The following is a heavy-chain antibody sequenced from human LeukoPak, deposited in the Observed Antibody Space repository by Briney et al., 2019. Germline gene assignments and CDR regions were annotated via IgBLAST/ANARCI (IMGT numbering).Heavy chain of an antibody. CDR3: AAMTTVVRGRDAFDI. D-gene: IGHD4-23*01. CDR2: IYHSGST. CDR1: GGSISSGGYS. V-gene: IGHV4-30-2*05. J-gene: IGHJ3*02. Sequence: SQTLSLTCAVSGGSISSGGYSWSWIRQPPGKGLEWIGYIYHSGSTYYNPSLKSRVTISVDTSKNQFSLKLSSVTAADTAVYYCAAMTTVVRGRDAFDIWGQGTMVTVSS.